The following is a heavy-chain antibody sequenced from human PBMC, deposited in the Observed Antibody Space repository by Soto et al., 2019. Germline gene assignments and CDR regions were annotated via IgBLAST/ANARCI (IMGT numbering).Heavy chain of an antibody. J-gene: IGHJ4*02. CDR3: ARGTGTYGDY. D-gene: IGHD1-1*01. CDR1: GFTFSSYS. V-gene: IGHV3-21*01. Sequence: EVQLVESGGGLVKPGGSLRLSCAASGFTFSSYSMNWVRQAPGKGLEWVSAISSSSSYIYYADSVKGRFTISRDNAKNSLDLQMNSLRAEDTAVYYCARGTGTYGDYCGQGTLVTVSS. CDR2: ISSSSSYI.